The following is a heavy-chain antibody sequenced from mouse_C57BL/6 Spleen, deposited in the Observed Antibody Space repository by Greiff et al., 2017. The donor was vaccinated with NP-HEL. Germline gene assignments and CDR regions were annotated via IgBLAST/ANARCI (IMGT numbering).Heavy chain of an antibody. V-gene: IGHV5-9-1*02. CDR3: TRAGYYYGSSYDY. J-gene: IGHJ2*01. D-gene: IGHD1-1*01. Sequence: EVQVVESGEGLVKPGGSLKLSCAASGFTFSSYAMSWVRQTPEKRLEWVAYISSGGDYIYYADTVKGRFTISRDNARNTLYLQMSSLKSEDTAMYYCTRAGYYYGSSYDYWGQGTTLTVSS. CDR2: ISSGGDYI. CDR1: GFTFSSYA.